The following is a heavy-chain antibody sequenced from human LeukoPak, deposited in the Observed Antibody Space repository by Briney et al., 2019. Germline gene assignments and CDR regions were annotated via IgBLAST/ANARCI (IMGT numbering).Heavy chain of an antibody. V-gene: IGHV4-39*07. CDR3: ARGPGGYSYGYW. CDR1: SGSISTSNYY. J-gene: IGHJ4*02. CDR2: IFYSGST. Sequence: PSETLSLTCTVSSGSISTSNYYWGWVRQPRGKALEWIGNIFYSGSTYYSPSLKSQITISVDTSKNQFSLKLSSVTAADTAVYYCARGPGGYSYGYWWGQGTLVTVSS. D-gene: IGHD5-18*01.